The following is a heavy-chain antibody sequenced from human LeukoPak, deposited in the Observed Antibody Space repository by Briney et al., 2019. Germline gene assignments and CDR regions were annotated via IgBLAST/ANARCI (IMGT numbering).Heavy chain of an antibody. V-gene: IGHV1-69*04. D-gene: IGHD6-19*01. Sequence: SVKVSCKASGGTFSSYAISWVRQAPGQGLEWMGRIIPILGIANYAQKFQGRVTMTEDTSTDTAYMELSSLRSEDTAVYYCATDNPGIAVAAPDYWGQGTLVTVSS. CDR2: IIPILGIA. CDR3: ATDNPGIAVAAPDY. CDR1: GGTFSSYA. J-gene: IGHJ4*02.